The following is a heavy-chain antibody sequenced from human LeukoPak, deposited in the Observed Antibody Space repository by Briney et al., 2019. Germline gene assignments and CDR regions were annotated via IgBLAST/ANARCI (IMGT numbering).Heavy chain of an antibody. D-gene: IGHD3-22*01. CDR3: AKGNYYDSSGYAPFGY. CDR1: GFTFTSYG. J-gene: IGHJ4*02. V-gene: IGHV3-30*02. Sequence: GGYLRLSCAASGFTFTSYGMHWVRQAPGKGLEWVAFIRYDGSNKYYADSVKGRFTISRDNSKNTLYLQMNSLRAEDTAVYYCAKGNYYDSSGYAPFGYWGQGTLVTVSS. CDR2: IRYDGSNK.